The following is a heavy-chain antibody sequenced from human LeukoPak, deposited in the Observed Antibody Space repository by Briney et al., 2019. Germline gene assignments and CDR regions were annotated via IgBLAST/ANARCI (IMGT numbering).Heavy chain of an antibody. V-gene: IGHV3-23*01. CDR1: GVTFSSFA. D-gene: IGHD2-15*01. J-gene: IGHJ4*02. Sequence: GTLSLSCAASGVTFSSFAMNWFRQAPGEGLEWVSGICNSGGTDYTDSVKGRATISRDKSKNTLSLQLSSLRAEDTAVYYCARERPWCFDYWGQGTLVTVSS. CDR3: ARERPWCFDY. CDR2: ICNSGGT.